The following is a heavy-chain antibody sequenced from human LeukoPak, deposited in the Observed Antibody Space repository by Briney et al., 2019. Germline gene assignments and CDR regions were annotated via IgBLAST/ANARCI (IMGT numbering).Heavy chain of an antibody. CDR1: GGSFSGYY. CDR3: AREVFRWRITMVRGVSPSFDI. J-gene: IGHJ3*02. D-gene: IGHD3-10*01. V-gene: IGHV4-34*01. CDR2: INHSGST. Sequence: SETLSLTCAVYGGSFSGYYCSWIRQPPGKGLEWIGEINHSGSTNYNPSLKSRVTISVDTSKNQFSLKLSSVTAADTAVYYCAREVFRWRITMVRGVSPSFDIWGQGTMVTVSS.